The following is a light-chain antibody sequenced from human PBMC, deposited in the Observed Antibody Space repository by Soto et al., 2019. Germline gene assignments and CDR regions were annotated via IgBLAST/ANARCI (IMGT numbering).Light chain of an antibody. CDR2: RNN. J-gene: IGLJ1*01. CDR3: AGWDDSLSGLF. V-gene: IGLV1-47*01. Sequence: QSVLTQLPSASGTPGQRVTISCSGGSSNIGANYVYWYQHLPGTAPKLLIYRNNQRPSGVPDRFSGSKSGTTASLAISGLRSEDESDYYCAGWDDSLSGLFFGTGTKLTVL. CDR1: SSNIGANY.